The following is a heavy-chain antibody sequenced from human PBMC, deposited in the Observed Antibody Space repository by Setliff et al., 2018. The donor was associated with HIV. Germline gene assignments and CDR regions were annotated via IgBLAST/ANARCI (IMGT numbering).Heavy chain of an antibody. Sequence: GASVKVSCKVSGYTFPDYYIQWVRQAPGKGLEWMGGIIPILGIANYAQKFQGRVTITADESTSTAYMELSSLRSEDTAVYYCARGLFTNYYGSGSYYVDYWGQGTLVTVSS. J-gene: IGHJ4*02. CDR3: ARGLFTNYYGSGSYYVDY. V-gene: IGHV1-69*10. CDR2: IIPILGIA. CDR1: GYTFPDYY. D-gene: IGHD3-10*01.